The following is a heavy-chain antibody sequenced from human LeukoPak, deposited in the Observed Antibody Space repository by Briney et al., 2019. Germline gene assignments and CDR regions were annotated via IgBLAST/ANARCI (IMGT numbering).Heavy chain of an antibody. D-gene: IGHD3-22*01. Sequence: PSETLSLTCAVYGGSFSGYYWSWIRQPPGKGLEWIGEINHSGSTNYNPSLKSRVTLSIDTSKNQFSLRLTSVTAADTAVYYCSRQVVGNDYWGQGTLVTVSS. CDR3: SRQVVGNDY. J-gene: IGHJ4*02. CDR1: GGSFSGYY. V-gene: IGHV4-34*01. CDR2: INHSGST.